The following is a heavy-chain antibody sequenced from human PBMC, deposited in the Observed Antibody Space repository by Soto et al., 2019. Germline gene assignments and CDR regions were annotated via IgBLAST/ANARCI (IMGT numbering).Heavy chain of an antibody. D-gene: IGHD2-15*01. J-gene: IGHJ5*02. V-gene: IGHV1-2*04. CDR3: AVEGYCSGGSCYPQGDWFDP. Sequence: ASVKVSCKASGYTFTGYYMHWVRQAPGQGLEWMGWINPNSGGTNYAQKFQGWVTMTRDTSISTAYMELSRLRSDDTAVYYCAVEGYCSGGSCYPQGDWFDPWGQGTLVTVSS. CDR1: GYTFTGYY. CDR2: INPNSGGT.